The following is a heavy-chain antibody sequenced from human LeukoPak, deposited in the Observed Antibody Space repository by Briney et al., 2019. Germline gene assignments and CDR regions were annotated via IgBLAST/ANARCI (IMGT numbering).Heavy chain of an antibody. CDR1: GFTVSNNH. CDR2: IYSGGST. Sequence: GGSLRLSCAASGFTVSNNHMTWVRQAPGKGLEWVSLIYSGGSTYYADSVKGRFTISRDNSKNTVYLQMNSLRAEDTAVYYCARDYCSTTTCLDYWGQGTLVTVSS. J-gene: IGHJ4*02. D-gene: IGHD2-2*01. CDR3: ARDYCSTTTCLDY. V-gene: IGHV3-66*01.